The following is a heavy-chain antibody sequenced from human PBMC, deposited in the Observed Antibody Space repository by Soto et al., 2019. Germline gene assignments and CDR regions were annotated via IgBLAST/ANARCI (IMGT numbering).Heavy chain of an antibody. CDR1: GASISSSRSY. CDR2: FYYTGGT. V-gene: IGHV4-39*01. Sequence: PXGTLSLTCTVSGASISSSRSYWGWVRQPPGKGLEWIVSFYYTGGTYSTYYNPSLKSRVTISVDTSKSQFSLNLRSVTAADTAVYYCASTRQGHHDFLSGYYALDYWGQGTLVTVSS. D-gene: IGHD3-3*01. CDR3: ASTRQGHHDFLSGYYALDY. J-gene: IGHJ4*02.